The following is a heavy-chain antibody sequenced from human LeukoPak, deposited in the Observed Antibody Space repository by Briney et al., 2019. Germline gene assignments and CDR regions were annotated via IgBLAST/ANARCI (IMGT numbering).Heavy chain of an antibody. V-gene: IGHV3-23*01. CDR2: ISGSGGST. Sequence: GGSLRLSCAASGFTFSNYAMSWVRQAPGKGLEWVSAISGSGGSTYYAESVKGRFNISRENSKNTLYLQMNSLRAEDTAVYYCALRGTRVYWGQGTLVTVSS. CDR3: ALRGTRVY. J-gene: IGHJ4*02. CDR1: GFTFSNYA.